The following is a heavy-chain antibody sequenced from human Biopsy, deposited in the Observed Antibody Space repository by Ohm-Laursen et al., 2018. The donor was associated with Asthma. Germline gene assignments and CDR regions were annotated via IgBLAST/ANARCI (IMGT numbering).Heavy chain of an antibody. CDR1: GGSMTPTSHY. Sequence: TLSLTCPVSGGSMTPTSHYWDWICQPPGKGLEWIGSIYYSGTTYYNPSLESRVTVSADTSKNQFSLKLTSVTAADTAVYYCVRGSSSWHHGPFHYYYGLDVWGQGTLVTVSS. CDR2: IYYSGTT. CDR3: VRGSSSWHHGPFHYYYGLDV. J-gene: IGHJ6*02. V-gene: IGHV4-39*01. D-gene: IGHD6-13*01.